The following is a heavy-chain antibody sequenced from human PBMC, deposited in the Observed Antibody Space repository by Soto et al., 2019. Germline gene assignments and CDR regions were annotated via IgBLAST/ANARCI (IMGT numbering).Heavy chain of an antibody. V-gene: IGHV1-46*01. J-gene: IGHJ6*02. D-gene: IGHD2-21*02. Sequence: GASVKVSCKASGYTFTSYYMHWVRQAPGQGLEWMGIINPSGGSTSYAQKFQGRVTMTRDTSTSTVYMELSSLRSEDTAVYYCARVEGYSRDIVVVTAIEYYYYGMDVWGQGTTVTVSS. CDR3: ARVEGYSRDIVVVTAIEYYYYGMDV. CDR2: INPSGGST. CDR1: GYTFTSYY.